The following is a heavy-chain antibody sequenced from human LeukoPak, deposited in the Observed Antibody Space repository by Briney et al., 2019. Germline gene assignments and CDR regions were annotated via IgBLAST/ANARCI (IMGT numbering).Heavy chain of an antibody. CDR3: ARAAVTTYYYYYYMDV. CDR1: VGTFSSYA. D-gene: IGHD4-11*01. V-gene: IGHV1-69*01. CDR2: IIPIFGTA. Sequence: SVKVSCKASVGTFSSYAISWVRQAPGQGLEWMGGIIPIFGTANYAQKFQGRVTITADESTSTAYMELSSLRSEDTAVYYCARAAVTTYYYYYYMDVWGKGTTVTVSS. J-gene: IGHJ6*03.